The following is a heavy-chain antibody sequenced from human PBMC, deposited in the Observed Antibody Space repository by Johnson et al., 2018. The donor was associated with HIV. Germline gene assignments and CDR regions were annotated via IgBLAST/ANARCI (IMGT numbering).Heavy chain of an antibody. CDR1: GFTFSSYA. CDR3: ARDRSSGWYGRVDAFDI. D-gene: IGHD6-19*01. V-gene: IGHV3-30*04. Sequence: QVQLVESGGGVVQPGRSLRLSCAASGFTFSSYAMHWVRQAPGKGLEWGAVISYDGSNKYNEESVKGRFITSRDNSKNTLYLQMNSLRAEDTAVYYCARDRSSGWYGRVDAFDIWGQGTMVTVSS. CDR2: ISYDGSNK. J-gene: IGHJ3*02.